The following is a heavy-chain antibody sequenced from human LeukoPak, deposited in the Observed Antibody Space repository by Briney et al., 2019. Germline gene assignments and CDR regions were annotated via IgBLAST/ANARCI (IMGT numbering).Heavy chain of an antibody. CDR3: ARGGPSELDP. D-gene: IGHD1-14*01. CDR1: GGSFSGYY. Sequence: SETLSLTCAVYGGSFSGYYWSWIRQPPGKGLVWIGKISRSGNTNYNPSLKSRVTISVDTSKNQFSLKLSSVTAADTGVYYCARGGPSELDPWGQGTLVTVSS. V-gene: IGHV4-34*01. CDR2: ISRSGNT. J-gene: IGHJ5*02.